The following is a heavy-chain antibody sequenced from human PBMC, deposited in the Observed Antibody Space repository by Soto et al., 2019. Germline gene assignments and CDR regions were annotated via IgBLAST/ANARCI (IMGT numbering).Heavy chain of an antibody. CDR2: INPSGGST. CDR3: ARDLSPIAVANDAFDI. D-gene: IGHD6-19*01. V-gene: IGHV1-46*01. CDR1: GYTFTSYY. J-gene: IGHJ3*02. Sequence: ASVKVSCKASGYTFTSYYMHWVRQAPGQGLEWMGIINPSGGSTSYAQKFQGRVTMTRDTSTSTVYMELSSLRSEDTAVYYCARDLSPIAVANDAFDIWGQGTMVTVSS.